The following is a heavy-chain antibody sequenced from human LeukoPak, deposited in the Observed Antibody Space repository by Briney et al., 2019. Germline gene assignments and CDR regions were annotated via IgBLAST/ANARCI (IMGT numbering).Heavy chain of an antibody. Sequence: PGGSLRLSCAASEFTLSSYAMSWVRQAPGNGLEWVSSISSSSSYIYYADSVKRRFTISRDNAKNSLYLQMNSLRAEDTAVYYCARDPPYCGGDCPYFDYWGQGTLVTVSS. V-gene: IGHV3-21*01. J-gene: IGHJ4*02. D-gene: IGHD2-21*02. CDR3: ARDPPYCGGDCPYFDY. CDR1: EFTLSSYA. CDR2: ISSSSSYI.